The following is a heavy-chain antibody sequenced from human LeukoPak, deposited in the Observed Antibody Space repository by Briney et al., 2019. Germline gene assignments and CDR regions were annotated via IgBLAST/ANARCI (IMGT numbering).Heavy chain of an antibody. CDR2: IYYSGST. V-gene: IGHV4-59*12. CDR1: GGSISSYY. Sequence: PSETLSLTCTVSGGSISSYYWSWIRQPPGKGLEWIGYIYYSGSTNYNPSLKSRVTISVDTSKNQFSLKLSSVTAADTAVYYCARSIWGFFDYWGQGTLVTVSS. J-gene: IGHJ4*02. D-gene: IGHD3-16*01. CDR3: ARSIWGFFDY.